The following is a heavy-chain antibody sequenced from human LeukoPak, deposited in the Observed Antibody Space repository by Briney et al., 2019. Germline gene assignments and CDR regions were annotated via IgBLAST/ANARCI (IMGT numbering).Heavy chain of an antibody. CDR3: ARGLGDILTGYTDY. V-gene: IGHV4-4*02. D-gene: IGHD3-9*01. CDR1: GFSFRSNAM. CDR2: IWPGGTI. Sequence: NPGGSLRLSCAASGFSFRSNAMNWVRQAPWKGLEWIGYIWPGGTIYYNSSLKSRVTISVDKSKNQFSLRLNSVTAADTAVYYCARGLGDILTGYTDYWGQGTLVSVSS. J-gene: IGHJ4*02.